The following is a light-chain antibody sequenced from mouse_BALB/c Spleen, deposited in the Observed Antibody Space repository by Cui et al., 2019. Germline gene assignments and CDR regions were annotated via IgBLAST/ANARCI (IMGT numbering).Light chain of an antibody. CDR3: QQWSSNPWT. V-gene: IGKV4-68*01. J-gene: IGKJ1*01. CDR2: LTS. CDR1: SSVSY. Sequence: QIVLTQSPALMSASPGEKVTMTCSASSSVSYMYWYQQKPGSSPKPWIYLTSNLASGVPARFSGSGSGTSYSLTISRMEAEDAATYYCQQWSSNPWTFGGGTKLEIK.